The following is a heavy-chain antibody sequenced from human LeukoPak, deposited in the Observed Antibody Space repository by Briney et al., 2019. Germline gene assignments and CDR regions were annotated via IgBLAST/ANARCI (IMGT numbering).Heavy chain of an antibody. D-gene: IGHD1-26*01. V-gene: IGHV3-48*04. J-gene: IGHJ6*02. Sequence: RSGGSLRLSCAASGFTFSSYWMSWVRQAPGKGLEWVSYISSGGTTIYYADSVKGRFTMSRDDARNSLYLQMNSLRSDDTAVYYCNSGSYHYHGVDVWGQGTTVTVSS. CDR1: GFTFSSYW. CDR2: ISSGGTTI. CDR3: NSGSYHYHGVDV.